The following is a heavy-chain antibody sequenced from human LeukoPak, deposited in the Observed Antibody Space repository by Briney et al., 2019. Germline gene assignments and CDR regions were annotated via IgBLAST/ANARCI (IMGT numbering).Heavy chain of an antibody. J-gene: IGHJ4*02. D-gene: IGHD2-15*01. CDR3: VPTCSGGRCRYQYYFDY. Sequence: ASVKVSCKASGYTFTVYYMHWVRQAPGQGLEWMGWIDPNSGGTNYAQKFQGRVTMTRDTSISTAYMELSRLRSDDTAVYYCVPTCSGGRCRYQYYFDYWGQGTPVTVSS. CDR2: IDPNSGGT. V-gene: IGHV1-2*02. CDR1: GYTFTVYY.